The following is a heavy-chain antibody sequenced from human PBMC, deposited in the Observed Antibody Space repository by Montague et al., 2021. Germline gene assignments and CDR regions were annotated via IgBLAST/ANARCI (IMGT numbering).Heavy chain of an antibody. CDR1: GDSISSYEYY. Sequence: SETLSLTCSVSGDSISSYEYYWTWIRQPAGRGLEWIGRVYKRGDTNTNPSLRSRLTLSVDTSKNHFSLTLTSVTAADTAVYFCARDSPVVEPWVGEHKGAFENWGQGTMVTVSS. V-gene: IGHV4-4*07. CDR3: ARDSPVVEPWVGEHKGAFEN. J-gene: IGHJ3*02. D-gene: IGHD3-10*01. CDR2: VYKRGDT.